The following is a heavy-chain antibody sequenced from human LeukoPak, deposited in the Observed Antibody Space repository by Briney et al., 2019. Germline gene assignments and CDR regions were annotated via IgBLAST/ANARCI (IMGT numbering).Heavy chain of an antibody. CDR1: GYSFTTYW. CDR2: IFPGDSDT. J-gene: IGHJ3*02. V-gene: IGHV5-51*01. Sequence: GESLNISCKGSGYSFTTYWIGWVRQMPGKGLEWMGIIFPGDSDTRYSPSFQGQVTVSADKSISAAYLQWSSLKASDTAMYYCARRGYCSGGSCFSAAFDIWGQGTMVTVSS. D-gene: IGHD2-15*01. CDR3: ARRGYCSGGSCFSAAFDI.